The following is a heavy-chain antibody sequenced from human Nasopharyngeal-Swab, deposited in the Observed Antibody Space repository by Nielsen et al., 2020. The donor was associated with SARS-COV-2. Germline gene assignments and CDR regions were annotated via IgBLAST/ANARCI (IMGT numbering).Heavy chain of an antibody. CDR1: GLSFSGYW. V-gene: IGHV3-7*03. Sequence: GGSLRLSCAATGLSFSGYWMTWVRQAPGKGLEWVANIKNDGSEKYYGDSVKGRFTISRDNAKNSLFLQMSTLRAEGTAVYYCAKITADYDFWSHQYYYYMDVWGKGTTVTVSS. D-gene: IGHD3-3*01. CDR3: AKITADYDFWSHQYYYYMDV. J-gene: IGHJ6*03. CDR2: IKNDGSEK.